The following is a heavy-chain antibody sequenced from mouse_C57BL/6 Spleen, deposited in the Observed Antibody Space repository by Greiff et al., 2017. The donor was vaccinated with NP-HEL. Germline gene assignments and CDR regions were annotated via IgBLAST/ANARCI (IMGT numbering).Heavy chain of an antibody. CDR2: IHPNSGST. Sequence: QVQLKQPGAELVKPGASVKLSCKASGYTFTSYWMHWVKQRPGQGLEWIGMIHPNSGSTNYNEKFKSKATLTVDKSSSTAYMQLSSLTSEDSAVYYCARRGTTVVLHWYFDVWGTGTTVTVSS. V-gene: IGHV1-64*01. CDR3: ARRGTTVVLHWYFDV. D-gene: IGHD1-1*01. J-gene: IGHJ1*03. CDR1: GYTFTSYW.